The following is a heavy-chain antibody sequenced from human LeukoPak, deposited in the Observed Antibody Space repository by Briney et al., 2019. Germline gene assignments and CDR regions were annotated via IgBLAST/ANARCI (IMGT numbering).Heavy chain of an antibody. D-gene: IGHD3-3*01. CDR1: GFTFSSYA. CDR2: ISYDGSNK. J-gene: IGHJ4*02. V-gene: IGHV3-30-3*01. CDR3: XXXXXXXXGXYYLDY. Sequence: GGSLRLSCAASGFTFSSYAMHWVRQAPGKGLEWVAVISYDGSNKYYADSVKGRLTISRDNSKNTLYLQMNSLRVEDTAVYYCXXXXXXXXGXYYLDYRGQGTLVTVS.